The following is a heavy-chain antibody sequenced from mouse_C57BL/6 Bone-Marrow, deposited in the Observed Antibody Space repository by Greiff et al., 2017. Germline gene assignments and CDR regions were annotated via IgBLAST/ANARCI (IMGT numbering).Heavy chain of an antibody. CDR1: GYTFTSYW. J-gene: IGHJ4*01. CDR2: IDPSDSYP. Sequence: QVQLQQPGAELVMPGASVKLSCKASGYTFTSYWMHWVKQRPGQGLAWIGEIDPSDSYPNYNQKFKGTSTLTVDKSSSTAYMQLSSLTSEDSAVXYCARETAGAPYYAMDYWGQGTSVTVSS. CDR3: ARETAGAPYYAMDY. V-gene: IGHV1-69*01.